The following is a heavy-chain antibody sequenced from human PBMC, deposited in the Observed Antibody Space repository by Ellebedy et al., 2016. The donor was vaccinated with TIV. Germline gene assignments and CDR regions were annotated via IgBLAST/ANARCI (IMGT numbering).Heavy chain of an antibody. Sequence: SVKVSXXASGRTFSSYAISWVRQAPGQGLEWMGGIIPIFGTANYAQKFQGRVTITADESTSTAYMELSRLRSDDTAVYYCARTPYYYDSSGFSEFEPWGQGTLVTVSS. CDR3: ARTPYYYDSSGFSEFEP. V-gene: IGHV1-69*13. CDR1: GRTFSSYA. J-gene: IGHJ5*02. CDR2: IIPIFGTA. D-gene: IGHD3-22*01.